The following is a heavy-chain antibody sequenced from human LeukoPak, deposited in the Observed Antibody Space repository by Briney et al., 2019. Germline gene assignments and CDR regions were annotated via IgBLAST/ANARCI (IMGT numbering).Heavy chain of an antibody. J-gene: IGHJ4*02. Sequence: PGGSLRLSCAASGFSFSDHYMDWVRQPPGKGLEGFGRIKNKSNSYITEYAASVQDIFTISRDDSQASLYLQMNSLKDEDTAVYYCATIRGWLGYWGQGTLVTVSS. CDR3: ATIRGWLGY. D-gene: IGHD5-24*01. V-gene: IGHV3-72*01. CDR2: IKNKSNSYIT. CDR1: GFSFSDHY.